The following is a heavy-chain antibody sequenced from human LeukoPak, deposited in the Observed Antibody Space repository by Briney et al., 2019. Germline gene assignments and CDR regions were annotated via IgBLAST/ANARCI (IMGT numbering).Heavy chain of an antibody. CDR3: ARRLWFGELLANWFDP. Sequence: ASVKVSCKASGYTFTSYGISWVRQAPGQGLEWMGWISAYNGNTNYAQKLQGRVTMTTDTSTSTAYMELRSLRSDDTAVYYCARRLWFGELLANWFDPWGQETLVTVSS. D-gene: IGHD3-10*01. J-gene: IGHJ5*02. V-gene: IGHV1-18*01. CDR2: ISAYNGNT. CDR1: GYTFTSYG.